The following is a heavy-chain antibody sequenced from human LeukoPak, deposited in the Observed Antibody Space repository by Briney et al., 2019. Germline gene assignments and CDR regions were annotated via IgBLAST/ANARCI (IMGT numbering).Heavy chain of an antibody. Sequence: SETLSLTCTVSGDSIGSLYWTWIRQPPGKGLEWIGYIYYRGTTNYNPSLKSRVGISVDTSKNQVSLKVNSVTAADTAVYYCARLAVACDYDHFYFYMDVWGKGTTVTVSS. CDR1: GDSIGSLY. J-gene: IGHJ6*03. D-gene: IGHD6-19*01. CDR2: IYYRGTT. V-gene: IGHV4-59*11. CDR3: ARLAVACDYDHFYFYMDV.